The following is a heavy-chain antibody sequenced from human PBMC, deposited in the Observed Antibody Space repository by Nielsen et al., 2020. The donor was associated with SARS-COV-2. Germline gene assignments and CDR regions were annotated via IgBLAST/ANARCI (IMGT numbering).Heavy chain of an antibody. CDR2: VSHGGST. V-gene: IGHV4-34*01. CDR3: ARTRVAAPHYYFDY. CDR1: GGSFSDYH. D-gene: IGHD6-6*01. Sequence: SETLSLTCAVYGGSFSDYHWTWIRQPPGKGLEWIGEVSHGGSTNYNPSLQSRVTISGDTSKNQFSLKLSSVTAADTAVYYCARTRVAAPHYYFDYWGQGTLVTVSS. J-gene: IGHJ4*02.